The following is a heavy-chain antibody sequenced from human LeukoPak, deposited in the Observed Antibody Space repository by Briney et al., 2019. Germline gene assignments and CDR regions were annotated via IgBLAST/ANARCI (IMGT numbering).Heavy chain of an antibody. Sequence: GGSLRLSCAAPGFTFSAYGMSWFRQAPGKGLEWVSAITYSSGNTYYADSVKGRFTISRDNPRNSLYLQMNSLRAEDTAVYYCARDIGGSYTAIDYWGQGTLVTVSS. CDR3: ARDIGGSYTAIDY. J-gene: IGHJ4*02. D-gene: IGHD1-26*01. V-gene: IGHV3-11*06. CDR2: ITYSSGNT. CDR1: GFTFSAYG.